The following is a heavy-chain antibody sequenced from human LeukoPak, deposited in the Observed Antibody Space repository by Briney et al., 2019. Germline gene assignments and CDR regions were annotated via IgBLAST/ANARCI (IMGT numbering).Heavy chain of an antibody. CDR2: ISAYNGNT. V-gene: IGHV1-18*01. J-gene: IGHJ6*02. Sequence: ASVKVSCKASGYTFTGYGISWVRQAAGQGLEWMGWISAYNGNTNYAQKLQGRVTMTTDTSTSTAYMELRSLRSDDTAVYYCARERGGYCSSGSCFYYYYGMDVWGQGTTVTVSS. CDR1: GYTFTGYG. CDR3: ARERGGYCSSGSCFYYYYGMDV. D-gene: IGHD2-15*01.